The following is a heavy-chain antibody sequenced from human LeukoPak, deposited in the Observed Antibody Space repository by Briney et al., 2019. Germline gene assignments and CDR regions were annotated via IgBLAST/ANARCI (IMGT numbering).Heavy chain of an antibody. CDR3: ARDRGWLHYYDSSGYHSDY. D-gene: IGHD3-22*01. Sequence: SQTLSLTCTVSGGSISGDYYGSWIRQPPGKGLEWIGYIYYSGSTYYQPSLKSRVTISVDTSKNQFSLKLSSVTAADTAVYYCARDRGWLHYYDSSGYHSDYWGQGTLVTVSS. V-gene: IGHV4-30-4*01. CDR1: GGSISGDYY. CDR2: IYYSGST. J-gene: IGHJ4*02.